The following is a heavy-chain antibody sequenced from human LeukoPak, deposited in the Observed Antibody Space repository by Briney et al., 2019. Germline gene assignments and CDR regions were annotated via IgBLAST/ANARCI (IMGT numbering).Heavy chain of an antibody. CDR3: ATDRSQTTIFGVVIKTDLLSY. CDR2: FDPEDGET. J-gene: IGHJ4*02. Sequence: GASVKVSCKVSGYTLTELSMHWVRLAPGKGLEWMGGFDPEDGETIYAQKFQGRVTMTEDTSTDTAYMELSSLRSEDTAVYYCATDRSQTTIFGVVIKTDLLSYWGQGTLVTVSS. V-gene: IGHV1-24*01. CDR1: GYTLTELS. D-gene: IGHD3-3*01.